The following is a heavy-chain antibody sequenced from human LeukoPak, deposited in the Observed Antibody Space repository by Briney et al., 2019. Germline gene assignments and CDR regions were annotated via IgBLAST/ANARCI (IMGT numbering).Heavy chain of an antibody. CDR1: GFTFSSYW. CDR3: AKDERGYCSSTSCYFDFG. D-gene: IGHD2-2*01. Sequence: PGGSLRLSCAASGFTFSSYWMSWVRQAPGKGLEWVANIKQDGSDKYYVDSVKGRFTISRDNAKNSLYLQMNSLRAEDTAVYYCAKDERGYCSSTSCYFDFGWGQGTLVTVSS. CDR2: IKQDGSDK. V-gene: IGHV3-7*01. J-gene: IGHJ4*02.